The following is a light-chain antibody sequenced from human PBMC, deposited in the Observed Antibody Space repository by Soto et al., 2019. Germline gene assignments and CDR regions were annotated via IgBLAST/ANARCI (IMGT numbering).Light chain of an antibody. CDR1: SGHSNYA. CDR2: LNSDGSH. Sequence: QSVLTQSPSASASLGASVKLTCTLSSGHSNYAIAWHQQQSEKGPRYLMNLNSDGSHSTGDGIPDRFSGSSSGAERYLTISSLQSEDEADYYCQTWGSGIVVFGGGTKLTVL. CDR3: QTWGSGIVV. V-gene: IGLV4-69*01. J-gene: IGLJ2*01.